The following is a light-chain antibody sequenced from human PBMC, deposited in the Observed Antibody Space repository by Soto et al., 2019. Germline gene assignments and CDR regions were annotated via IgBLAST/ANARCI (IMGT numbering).Light chain of an antibody. J-gene: IGKJ1*01. V-gene: IGKV1-6*01. CDR2: GAS. CDR3: LQDYNYPRT. Sequence: AIQMTQSPSSLSASVGDRITITCRASQDIRNELAWYQQNPGKAPKLLIYGASFLQGAVPSRFRGAGSGTDFTLTISSLQPEDSATYYCLQDYNYPRTFGQGTKVEIK. CDR1: QDIRNE.